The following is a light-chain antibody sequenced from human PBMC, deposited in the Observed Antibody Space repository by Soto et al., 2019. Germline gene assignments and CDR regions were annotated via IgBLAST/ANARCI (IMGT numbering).Light chain of an antibody. CDR3: MQSTHWPDT. CDR1: QSLVHNNGNTY. J-gene: IGKJ2*01. CDR2: MVS. Sequence: DVLMPQSPLSLPVTLGQPASISCRSSQSLVHNNGNTYLNWFQQRPGQSPRRLIYMVSKRDSGVTDRFRGTGSGSEFTLKISRVEAEDVGTYYCMQSTHWPDTFGQGTKLEIQ. V-gene: IGKV2-30*02.